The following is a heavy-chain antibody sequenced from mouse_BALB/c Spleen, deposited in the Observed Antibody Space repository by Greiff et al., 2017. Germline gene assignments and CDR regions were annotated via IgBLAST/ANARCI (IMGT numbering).Heavy chain of an antibody. CDR3: ARGTVVATNFDY. CDR1: GYSFTGYF. Sequence: EVKLMESGPELVKPGASVKISCKASGYSFTGYFMNWVMQSHGKSLEWIGRINPYNGDTFYNQKFKGKATLTVDKSSSTAHMELRSLASEDSAVYYCARGTVVATNFDYWGQGTTLTVSS. D-gene: IGHD1-1*01. V-gene: IGHV1-20*02. CDR2: INPYNGDT. J-gene: IGHJ2*01.